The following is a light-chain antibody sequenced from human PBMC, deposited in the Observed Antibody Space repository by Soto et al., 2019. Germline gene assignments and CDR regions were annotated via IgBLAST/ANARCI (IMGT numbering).Light chain of an antibody. CDR2: DAS. Sequence: DVQMTQSPSSLSASVGDRVTITCRASKRIRTSLNWYQQKPGKAPKFLIYDASSLQSEVPSRFSGSGSGTDFTLTISNLQPEDFATYYCQQSYSVPPTVGHGTKLEI. CDR3: QQSYSVPPT. V-gene: IGKV1-39*01. J-gene: IGKJ2*01. CDR1: KRIRTS.